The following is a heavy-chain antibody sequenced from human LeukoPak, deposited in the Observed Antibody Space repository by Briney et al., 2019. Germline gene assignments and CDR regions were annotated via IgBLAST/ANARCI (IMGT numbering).Heavy chain of an antibody. D-gene: IGHD2-2*02. J-gene: IGHJ4*02. CDR1: GYTFTSYG. V-gene: IGHV1-2*02. CDR2: INPNSGGT. CDR3: AREDIVVVPAAIHPWGKTFDY. Sequence: ASVKVSCKASGYTFTSYGISWVRQAPGQGLEWMGWINPNSGGTNYAQKFQGRVTMTRDTSISTAYMELSRLISDDTAVYYCAREDIVVVPAAIHPWGKTFDYWGQGTLVTVSS.